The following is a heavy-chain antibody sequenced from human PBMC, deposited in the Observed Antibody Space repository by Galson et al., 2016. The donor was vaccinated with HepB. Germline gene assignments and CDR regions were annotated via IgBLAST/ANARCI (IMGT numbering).Heavy chain of an antibody. CDR3: ARVMATYDAFDV. CDR2: IAHNGGTK. CDR1: GFTFSNFA. V-gene: IGHV3-30-3*01. J-gene: IGHJ3*01. D-gene: IGHD5-24*01. Sequence: SLRLSCAASGFTFSNFAMHWVRQVPGKGLEWVALIAHNGGTKYYGDSVKGRFTIARDNSKNIVFLQMTSLRPEDTAVYYCARVMATYDAFDVWGQGTMVTVSS.